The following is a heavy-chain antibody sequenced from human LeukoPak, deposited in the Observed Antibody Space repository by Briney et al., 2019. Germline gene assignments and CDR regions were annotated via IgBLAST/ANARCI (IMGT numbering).Heavy chain of an antibody. CDR2: ISPTGSTT. CDR3: ARGPNSNWSGLDF. V-gene: IGHV3-74*01. Sequence: GGSLRLSCAASGPTFSRHWMHWARQLPGKGLVWVSRISPTGSTTSYADSVKGRFTVSRDNAKNTLYLQVNNLRAEDTAVYYCARGPNSNWSGLDFWGQGTLLTVSS. J-gene: IGHJ4*02. D-gene: IGHD6-6*01. CDR1: GPTFSRHW.